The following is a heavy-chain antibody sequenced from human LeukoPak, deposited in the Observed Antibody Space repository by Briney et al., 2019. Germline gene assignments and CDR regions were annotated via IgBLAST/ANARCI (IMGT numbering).Heavy chain of an antibody. CDR1: GYTFTSYD. V-gene: IGHV1-8*01. CDR2: MNPNSGNT. D-gene: IGHD6-19*01. J-gene: IGHJ3*02. Sequence: ASVKVSCKASGYTFTSYDINWVRQATGQGLEWMGWMNPNSGNTGYAQKFQGRVTMTRNTSISTAYMELSSLRAEDTAVYYCAKDLAGYSSGWYVGANDAFDIWGQGTMVTVSS. CDR3: AKDLAGYSSGWYVGANDAFDI.